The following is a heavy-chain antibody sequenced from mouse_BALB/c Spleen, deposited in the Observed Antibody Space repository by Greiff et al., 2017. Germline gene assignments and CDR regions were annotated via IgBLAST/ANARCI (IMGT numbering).Heavy chain of an antibody. CDR2: ISSGGSYT. CDR1: GFTFSSYA. J-gene: IGHJ4*01. CDR3: ALITTVVASPMDY. Sequence: EVKVVESGGGLVKPGGSLKLSCAASGFTFSSYAMSWVRQTPEKRLEWVATISSGGSYTYYPDSVKGRFTISRDNAKNTLYLQMSSLRSEDTAMYYCALITTVVASPMDYWGQGTSVTVSS. D-gene: IGHD1-1*01. V-gene: IGHV5-9-3*01.